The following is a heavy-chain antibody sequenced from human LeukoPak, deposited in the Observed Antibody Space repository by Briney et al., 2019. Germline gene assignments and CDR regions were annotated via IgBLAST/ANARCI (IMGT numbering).Heavy chain of an antibody. CDR2: ISSSSSYI. Sequence: GGSLRLSCAASGFTFSSYSMNWVRQAPGKGLEWVSSISSSSSYIYYADSVKGRFTISRDNAKNSLYLQMNGLRAEDTAVYYCARERSASQRVDYWGQGTLVTVSS. CDR1: GFTFSSYS. D-gene: IGHD6-25*01. J-gene: IGHJ4*02. V-gene: IGHV3-21*01. CDR3: ARERSASQRVDY.